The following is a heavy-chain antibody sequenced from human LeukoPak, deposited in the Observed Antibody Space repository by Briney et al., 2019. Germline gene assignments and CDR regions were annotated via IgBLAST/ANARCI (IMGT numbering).Heavy chain of an antibody. CDR3: ARVGAFSDLDY. D-gene: IGHD1-26*01. Sequence: GGSLRLSCAASGFTFSSYDMHWVRQATGKGLEWVSAIGTAGDTYYPGSVKGRFTISRENAKNSLYLQMNSLRAGDTAVYYCARVGAFSDLDYWGQGTLVTVSS. CDR1: GFTFSSYD. CDR2: IGTAGDT. V-gene: IGHV3-13*01. J-gene: IGHJ4*02.